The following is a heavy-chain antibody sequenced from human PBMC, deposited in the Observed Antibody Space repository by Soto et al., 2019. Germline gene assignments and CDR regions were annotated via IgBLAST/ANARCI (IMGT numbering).Heavy chain of an antibody. CDR3: ARSLGIYRRYDGMDV. V-gene: IGHV4-34*01. CDR1: GGSFSGYY. CDR2: INHSGST. J-gene: IGHJ6*02. D-gene: IGHD5-12*01. Sequence: PSETLSLTCAVYGGSFSGYYWSWIRQPPGKGLEWIGEINHSGSTNYNPSLKSRVTISVDTSKNQFSLKLSSVTAADTAVYYCARSLGIYRRYDGMDVWGQGTTVTVSS.